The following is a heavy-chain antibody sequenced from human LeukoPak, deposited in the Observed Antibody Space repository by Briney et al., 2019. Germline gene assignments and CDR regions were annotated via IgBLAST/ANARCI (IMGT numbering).Heavy chain of an antibody. J-gene: IGHJ4*02. D-gene: IGHD3-10*02. CDR2: ISGNTGST. CDR1: GLTFSTYA. V-gene: IGHV3-23*01. Sequence: GGSLRLSCAASGLTFSTYAMSWVRQTPGKGLEWVSSISGNTGSTFYADSVKGRFTISRDNSKNTLYLQMNSLRVEDAAVYYCAPRPSGVRGGPSDYWGQGALVTVSS. CDR3: APRPSGVRGGPSDY.